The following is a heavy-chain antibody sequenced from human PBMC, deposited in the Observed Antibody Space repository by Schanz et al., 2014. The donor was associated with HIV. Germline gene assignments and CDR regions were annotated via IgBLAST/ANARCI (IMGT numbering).Heavy chain of an antibody. D-gene: IGHD3-22*01. J-gene: IGHJ4*02. V-gene: IGHV4-31*03. CDR2: IYYSGSI. CDR3: ARAPPSDSSGYYPFDY. Sequence: QVQLQQWGPGLVKPSQTLSLTCTVSGGSISGGGFQWSWIRQHPGKGLEWIGSIYYSGSIYYNPSFKSRVTLSGDTSRNQFSLKLRSVTAADTAVYYCARAPPSDSSGYYPFDYWGQGTLVTVSS. CDR1: GGSISGGGFQ.